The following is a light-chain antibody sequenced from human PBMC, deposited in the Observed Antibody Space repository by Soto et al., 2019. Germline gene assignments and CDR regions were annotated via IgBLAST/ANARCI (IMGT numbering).Light chain of an antibody. Sequence: DIQLTQSPSLLSASVGDRVTITCRASHDISTYFAWYQQKPGKAPKLMIYEASTLQSGVPSRFSGSGSGTEFTLTISGLLPEDFATYHCQQLNTLPFTFGQGTRLEI. CDR3: QQLNTLPFT. V-gene: IGKV1-9*01. CDR1: HDISTY. CDR2: EAS. J-gene: IGKJ5*01.